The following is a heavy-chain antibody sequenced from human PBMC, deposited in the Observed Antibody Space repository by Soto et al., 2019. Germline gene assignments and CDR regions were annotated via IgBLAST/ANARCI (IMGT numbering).Heavy chain of an antibody. V-gene: IGHV1-24*01. J-gene: IGHJ5*02. CDR2: FDPEDGET. CDR3: ATVRELYNWFDP. Sequence: ASVKVSCKVSGYTLTELSMHWVRQAPGKGLEWMGGFDPEDGETIYAQKFQGRVTMTEDTSTVTAYMELSSLRSEDTAVYYCATVRELYNWFDPWGQGTLVTVSS. CDR1: GYTLTELS. D-gene: IGHD1-26*01.